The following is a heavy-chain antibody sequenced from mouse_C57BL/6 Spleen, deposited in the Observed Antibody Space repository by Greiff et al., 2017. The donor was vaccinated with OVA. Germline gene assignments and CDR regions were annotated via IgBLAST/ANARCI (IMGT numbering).Heavy chain of an antibody. CDR3: ARRSTRSYYFDY. J-gene: IGHJ2*01. V-gene: IGHV1-47*01. CDR1: GYTFTTYP. Sequence: VKLQQSGAELVKPGASVKMSCKASGYTFTTYPIEWMKQNHGKSLEWIGNFHPYNDDTKYNEKFKGKATLTVEKSSSTVYLDLSRLTSDDSAVYYCARRSTRSYYFDYWGQGTTLTVSS. CDR2: FHPYNDDT.